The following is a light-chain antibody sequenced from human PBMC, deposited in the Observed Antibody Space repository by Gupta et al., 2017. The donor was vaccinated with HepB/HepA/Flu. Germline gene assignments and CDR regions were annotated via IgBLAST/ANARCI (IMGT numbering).Light chain of an antibody. Sequence: IVITPSPASLSVSPGERGTLPCRASQSVYRSLAWYQQKPGQAPTLLIYGASTRGTDIPARFSGSGSGTXFTLTIXSLQSADFVVFFCQQHNLRPLTFGXGTKVEIK. CDR3: QQHNLRPLT. J-gene: IGKJ4*01. CDR1: QSVYRS. V-gene: IGKV3-15*01. CDR2: GAS.